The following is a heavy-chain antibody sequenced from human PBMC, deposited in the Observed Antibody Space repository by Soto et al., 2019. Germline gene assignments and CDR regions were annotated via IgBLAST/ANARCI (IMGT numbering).Heavy chain of an antibody. D-gene: IGHD3-10*01. CDR1: RFTFSTYG. CDR2: IWYDGSNK. Sequence: QVQLVESGGVVVQPGRSLRLSCAASRFTFSTYGMHWFRQAPGKGLEWVAVIWYDGSNKYYADSVKGRLTISRDNSKNTLYLQMNSLRAEDTAVYYCARYVTMAGRFDPWGQGTLVTVSS. V-gene: IGHV3-33*01. J-gene: IGHJ5*02. CDR3: ARYVTMAGRFDP.